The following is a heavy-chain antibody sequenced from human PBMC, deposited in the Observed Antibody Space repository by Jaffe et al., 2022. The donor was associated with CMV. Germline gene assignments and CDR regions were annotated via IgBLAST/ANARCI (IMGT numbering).Heavy chain of an antibody. CDR2: INADNGFT. CDR1: GYTFSTYT. V-gene: IGHV1-3*01. J-gene: IGHJ5*02. Sequence: QVQLVQSGAEVKKPGASVKVSCKASGYTFSTYTVHWVRQAPGQRLEWMGWINADNGFTKYSPKFQDRVTITRDTSGNTAYMELSSLRSEDTAQYYCARGVRYQLSSGVNWFDPWGQGTLVTVSS. CDR3: ARGVRYQLSSGVNWFDP. D-gene: IGHD1-26*01.